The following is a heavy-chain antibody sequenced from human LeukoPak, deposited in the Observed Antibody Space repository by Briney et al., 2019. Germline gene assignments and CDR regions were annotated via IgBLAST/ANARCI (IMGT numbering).Heavy chain of an antibody. Sequence: PSQTLSLTCAISGDSVSSNSAAWSWIRQSPSRGLEWLGRIYYRSKWYNEYALSVESRIIINPDTSKNQFSLQLNSVTPEDTAVYYCTRGRAVVGREMDAWGQGTTVTVAS. CDR2: IYYRSKWYN. D-gene: IGHD6-13*01. CDR1: GDSVSSNSAA. V-gene: IGHV6-1*01. J-gene: IGHJ6*02. CDR3: TRGRAVVGREMDA.